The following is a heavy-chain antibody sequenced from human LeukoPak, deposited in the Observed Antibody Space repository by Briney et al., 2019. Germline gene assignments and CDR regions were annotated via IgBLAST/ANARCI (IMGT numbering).Heavy chain of an antibody. J-gene: IGHJ4*02. CDR3: ARQGPGYCGTTSCYGVDY. Sequence: ASVKVSCKASGYTFTSCAMNWVRQAPGQGLEWMGWINTNTGNPAYAQGFTGRFVFSLDTSVSTAYLQISSLKAEDTAVYYCARQGPGYCGTTSCYGVDYWGQGTLVTVSS. V-gene: IGHV7-4-1*02. CDR1: GYTFTSCA. CDR2: INTNTGNP. D-gene: IGHD2-2*01.